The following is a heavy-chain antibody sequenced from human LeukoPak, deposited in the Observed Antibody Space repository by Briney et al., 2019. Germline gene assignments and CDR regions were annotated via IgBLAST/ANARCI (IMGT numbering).Heavy chain of an antibody. J-gene: IGHJ6*02. CDR1: GYTFTSYD. D-gene: IGHD6-19*01. CDR2: MNPNSGNT. V-gene: IGHV1-8*01. Sequence: GASVKVSCKASGYTFTSYDINWVRQATGQGLEWMGWMNPNSGNTGYAQKFQGRVTMTRNTSISTAYMELSSLRSEDTAVYYCAGLGITVAGTPPVAYPHGFDVWGQGTPVTVSS. CDR3: AGLGITVAGTPPVAYPHGFDV.